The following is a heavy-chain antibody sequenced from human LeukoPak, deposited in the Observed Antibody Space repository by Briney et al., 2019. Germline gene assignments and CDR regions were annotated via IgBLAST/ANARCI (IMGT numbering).Heavy chain of an antibody. V-gene: IGHV4-59*01. CDR3: ARGYDIDV. CDR1: GGSISNYY. J-gene: IGHJ6*02. Sequence: SETLSLTRTVSGGSISNYYWSWIRQPPGKALQWIGYIYYTGTTKYNPSLKSRATISLDTSKNQFSLKLTSVTAADTALFFCARGYDIDVWGQGTTVTVSS. CDR2: IYYTGTT.